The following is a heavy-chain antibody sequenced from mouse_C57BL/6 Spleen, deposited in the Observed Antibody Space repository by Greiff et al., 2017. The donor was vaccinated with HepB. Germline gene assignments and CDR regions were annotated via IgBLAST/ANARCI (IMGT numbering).Heavy chain of an antibody. CDR3: ARVYYGSSYEAMDY. Sequence: EVQVVESGGGLVKPGGSLKLSCAASGFTFSDYGMHWVRQAPEKGLEWVAYISSGSSTIYYADTVKGRFTISRDNAKNTLFLQMTSLRSEDTAMYYCARVYYGSSYEAMDYWGQGTSVTVSS. CDR2: ISSGSSTI. V-gene: IGHV5-17*01. D-gene: IGHD1-1*01. J-gene: IGHJ4*01. CDR1: GFTFSDYG.